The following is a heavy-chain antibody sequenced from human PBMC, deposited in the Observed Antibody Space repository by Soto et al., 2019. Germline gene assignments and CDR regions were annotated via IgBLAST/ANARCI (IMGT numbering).Heavy chain of an antibody. D-gene: IGHD2-15*01. V-gene: IGHV3-33*01. CDR1: GLTVSSYG. J-gene: IGHJ3*02. CDR3: SRLYCSASSWYSVGASDI. Sequence: GXSRRLSYTVFGLTVSSYGMNWVSQTPGEGLEWLALIWFDGSDKYYTESVKGRFTISRDNSKSTLYLQMNSLRAEDTAVYYCSRLYCSASSWYSVGASDIRGQGTIVTVS. CDR2: IWFDGSDK.